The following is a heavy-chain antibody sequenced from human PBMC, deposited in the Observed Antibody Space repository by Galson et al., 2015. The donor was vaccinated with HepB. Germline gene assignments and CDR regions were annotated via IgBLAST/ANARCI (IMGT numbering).Heavy chain of an antibody. V-gene: IGHV3-30-3*01. J-gene: IGHJ6*02. CDR2: ISYNGRNK. Sequence: SLRLSCAASGFTFSDYAMHWVRQAPGKGLEWVALISYNGRNKYYADSVKGRFTISRDNSRNTLYMQLNNLRVEDTALYYCTKGSLASGYYYYYGMDAWGQGTTVTVSS. CDR3: TKGSLASGYYYYYGMDA. CDR1: GFTFSDYA. D-gene: IGHD3-10*01.